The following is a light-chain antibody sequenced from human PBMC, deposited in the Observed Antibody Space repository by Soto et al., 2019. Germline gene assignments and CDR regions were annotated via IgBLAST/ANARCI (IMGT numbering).Light chain of an antibody. V-gene: IGKV3-20*01. Sequence: EIVLTQSPGTLSLSPGERATLSCRASQSVPSNFLAWYHQKPGQAPILLIYGVSRRATGIPDRFSGSGSGTDFTLTISRLEPEDFAVYYCQQYDSSWTFGQGTKVEIK. CDR3: QQYDSSWT. CDR1: QSVPSNF. J-gene: IGKJ1*01. CDR2: GVS.